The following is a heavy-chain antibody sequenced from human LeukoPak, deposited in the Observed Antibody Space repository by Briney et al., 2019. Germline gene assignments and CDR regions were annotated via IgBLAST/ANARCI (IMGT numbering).Heavy chain of an antibody. D-gene: IGHD5-24*01. CDR1: GFTVSSNY. J-gene: IGHJ4*02. CDR2: IYGGGNI. Sequence: GGSLRLSCAASGFTVSSNYMNWVRQAPGKGLEWVSVIYGGGNIYYADSVKGRFTISRDNSKNSLYLQMNSLRAEDTAVYYCARGAGYNYPYYFDYWGQGTLVTVSS. V-gene: IGHV3-53*01. CDR3: ARGAGYNYPYYFDY.